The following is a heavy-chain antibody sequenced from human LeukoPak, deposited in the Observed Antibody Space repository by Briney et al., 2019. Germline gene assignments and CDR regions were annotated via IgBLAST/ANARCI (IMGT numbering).Heavy chain of an antibody. J-gene: IGHJ4*02. D-gene: IGHD3-10*01. Sequence: PGGSLRLSCAASGFTFSSYAMSWVRQAPGKGLEWVSSISSSGGSTYYADSVKGRFTISRDNSKNALYLQMNSLRAEDTATYYCAKDLVTGSLDYWGQGTLVTVSS. CDR3: AKDLVTGSLDY. V-gene: IGHV3-23*01. CDR1: GFTFSSYA. CDR2: ISSSGGST.